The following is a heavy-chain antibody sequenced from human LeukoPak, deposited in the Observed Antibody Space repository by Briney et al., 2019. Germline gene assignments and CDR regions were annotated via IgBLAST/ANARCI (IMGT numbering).Heavy chain of an antibody. CDR3: AKELAGLDAFDI. CDR1: GFTISSYG. Sequence: GGSLRLSCVVSGFTISSYGMHWVRQAPGKGLEWVAFIRYDGSYKKYADSVKGRFTISRDNSKNTIYLQINSLRDKDTGVNYCAKELAGLDAFDIWGQGTMVTVSS. CDR2: IRYDGSYK. V-gene: IGHV3-30*02. D-gene: IGHD6-19*01. J-gene: IGHJ3*02.